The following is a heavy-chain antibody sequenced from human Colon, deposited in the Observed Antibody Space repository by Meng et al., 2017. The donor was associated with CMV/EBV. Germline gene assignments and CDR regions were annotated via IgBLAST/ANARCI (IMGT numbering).Heavy chain of an antibody. V-gene: IGHV1-2*02. CDR1: AYTFTHYY. CDR2: INTNSGGT. J-gene: IGHJ5*02. D-gene: IGHD1-26*01. CDR3: ARGVGSVDPRFDP. Sequence: GESLKISCKASAYTFTHYYIHWVRQAPGQGPEWMGWINTNSGGTKYSQKFQGRITMTRDTSITTAYMDLSGLTSDDTALYFCARGVGSVDPRFDPWGQGTLVTVSS.